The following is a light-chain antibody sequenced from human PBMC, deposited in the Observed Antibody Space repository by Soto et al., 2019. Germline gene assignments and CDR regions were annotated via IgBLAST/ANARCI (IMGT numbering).Light chain of an antibody. CDR3: QQSYNIVT. Sequence: IVMKKSPATLPVSPGERVTLSCRASQSVSNNLAWYQQKPGQAPRLLIYGASTRATGIPARFSGSGSGTEFAVTISSMKSEEFATYYCQQSYNIVTVGGGTKGDIK. J-gene: IGKJ4*01. V-gene: IGKV3-15*01. CDR2: GAS. CDR1: QSVSNN.